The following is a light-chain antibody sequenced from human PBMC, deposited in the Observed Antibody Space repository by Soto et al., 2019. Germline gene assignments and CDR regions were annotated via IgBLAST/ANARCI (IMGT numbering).Light chain of an antibody. V-gene: IGKV4-1*01. J-gene: IGKJ4*02. CDR2: WAS. Sequence: DIVMTQSPDSLAVSLGKRATINCKSSQSVLYSSNNKNYLAWYQQKPGQPPKLLIYWASTRESGVPDRFSGSGSGTDFTLTISSLQAEDVAVYYCQQYYSTPRTF. CDR3: QQYYSTPRT. CDR1: QSVLYSSNNKNY.